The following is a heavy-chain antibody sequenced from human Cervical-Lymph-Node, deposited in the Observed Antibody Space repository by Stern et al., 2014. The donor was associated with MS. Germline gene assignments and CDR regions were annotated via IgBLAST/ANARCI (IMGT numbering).Heavy chain of an antibody. Sequence: QVQLQESGPGLVKPSETLSLTCTVSGGSISSYYWSWIRQPPGKGLEWIGYIYYSGSTNYNPSLKSRVTISVDTSKNQFSLKLSSVTAADTAVYYCARDGGSSGGFDPWGQGTLVTVSS. CDR1: GGSISSYY. CDR3: ARDGGSSGGFDP. J-gene: IGHJ5*02. CDR2: IYYSGST. V-gene: IGHV4-59*01. D-gene: IGHD6-19*01.